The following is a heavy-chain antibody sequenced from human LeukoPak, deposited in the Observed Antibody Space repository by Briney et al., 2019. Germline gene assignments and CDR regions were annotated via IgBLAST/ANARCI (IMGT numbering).Heavy chain of an antibody. Sequence: SETLSLTCAVYGGSLSGNFWSWIRQPPGKGLEWIGEISHSGSTNYSPSLKSRLTISVDTSKNQFSLRLSSVTAADTAVYYCARQRRVTLGFFDYWGQGTLVTVSS. CDR3: ARQRRVTLGFFDY. CDR1: GGSLSGNF. J-gene: IGHJ4*02. CDR2: ISHSGST. V-gene: IGHV4-34*01. D-gene: IGHD3-16*02.